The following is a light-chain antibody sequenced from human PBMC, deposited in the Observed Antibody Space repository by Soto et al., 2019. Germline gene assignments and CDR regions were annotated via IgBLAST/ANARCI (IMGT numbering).Light chain of an antibody. V-gene: IGKV3-20*01. CDR2: GAS. J-gene: IGKJ1*01. CDR3: QQYSNWPPWT. CDR1: QSVSSSY. Sequence: EIVLTQSPGTLSLSPGERATLSCRASQSVSSSYLAWYQQKPGQAPRLLIYGASSRATGIPDRFSGSGSGTEFTLTISSLQSEDFAVYYCQQYSNWPPWTFGQGTKVDIK.